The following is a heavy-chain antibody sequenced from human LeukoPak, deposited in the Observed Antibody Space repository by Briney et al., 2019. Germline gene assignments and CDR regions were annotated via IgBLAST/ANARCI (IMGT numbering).Heavy chain of an antibody. D-gene: IGHD3-22*01. J-gene: IGHJ4*02. CDR1: GFTVSSNY. Sequence: GGSLRLSCAASGFTVSSNYMSWVRQAPGKGLEWVSAISGSGGSTYYADSVKGRFTISRDNSKNTLYLQMNSLRAEDTAVYYCAKDPTYYYDSSGYLVDYWGQGTLVTVSS. CDR3: AKDPTYYYDSSGYLVDY. V-gene: IGHV3-23*01. CDR2: ISGSGGST.